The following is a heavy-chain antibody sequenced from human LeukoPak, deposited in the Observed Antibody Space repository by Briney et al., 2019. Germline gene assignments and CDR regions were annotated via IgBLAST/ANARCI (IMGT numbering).Heavy chain of an antibody. J-gene: IGHJ4*02. CDR1: GFTVSSNY. CDR2: IYSGGST. D-gene: IGHD5-12*01. CDR3: ARVGWLRFLDY. Sequence: PGGSLRLSCAASGFTVSSNYMSWVRQAPGKGLEWVSVIYSGGSTYYADCVKGRFTISRDNSKNTLYLQMNSLRAEDTAVYYCARVGWLRFLDYWGQGTLVTVSS. V-gene: IGHV3-53*01.